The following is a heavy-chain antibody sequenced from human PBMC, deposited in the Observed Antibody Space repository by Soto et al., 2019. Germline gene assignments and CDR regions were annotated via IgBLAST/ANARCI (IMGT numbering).Heavy chain of an antibody. CDR2: ISWNSGSV. CDR3: AKDSQTYYYYGMDV. V-gene: IGHV3-9*01. Sequence: GGSLRLSCAASGFTFDDYAMHWVRQAPGKGLEWVSGISWNSGSVGYADSVKGRFTISRDNAKNSLYLQMNSLRAEDTALYYCAKDSQTYYYYGMDVWGQGTTVTVSS. J-gene: IGHJ6*02. CDR1: GFTFDDYA.